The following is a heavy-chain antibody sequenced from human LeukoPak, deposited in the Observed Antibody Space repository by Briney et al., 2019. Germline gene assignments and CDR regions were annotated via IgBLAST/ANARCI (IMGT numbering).Heavy chain of an antibody. D-gene: IGHD3-3*01. CDR3: ARDGVVFGVDSFDY. CDR2: ISSSSDNI. CDR1: GFTFSSYT. J-gene: IGHJ4*02. Sequence: GGSLRLSCAASGFTFSSYTMNWVRQAPGKGLEWVSCISSSSDNIYYADSVKGRFTISRDNAKNSLYLQMNSLRAEGTAVYYCARDGVVFGVDSFDYWGQGTLVTVSS. V-gene: IGHV3-21*01.